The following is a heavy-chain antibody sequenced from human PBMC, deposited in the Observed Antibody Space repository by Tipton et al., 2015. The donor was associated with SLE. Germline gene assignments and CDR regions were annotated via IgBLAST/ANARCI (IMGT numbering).Heavy chain of an antibody. CDR1: GGSISSSSYY. CDR2: IYYSGST. V-gene: IGHV4-31*03. Sequence: TLSLTCTVSGGSISSSSYYWSWIRQHPGKGLEWIGYIYYSGSTYYNPSLKSRVTISVDTSKNQFSLKLSSVTAADTAVYYCARDYGGYWGQGTLVTVSS. J-gene: IGHJ4*02. CDR3: ARDYGGY. D-gene: IGHD3-16*01.